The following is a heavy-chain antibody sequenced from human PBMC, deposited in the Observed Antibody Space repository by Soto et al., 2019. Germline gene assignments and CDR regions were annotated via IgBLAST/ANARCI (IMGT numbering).Heavy chain of an antibody. CDR1: GYTFTNSG. CDR3: AREDYYDSSGYLPVRYYFGMDG. Sequence: ASVKVSCKASGYTFTNSGISWVRQAPGQGLEWMGWIGAYNGHTKYAQKLQGRVTMTTDTSTSTAYMELRSLKSDDTAVYYCAREDYYDSSGYLPVRYYFGMDGWGQ. V-gene: IGHV1-18*01. J-gene: IGHJ6*02. D-gene: IGHD3-22*01. CDR2: IGAYNGHT.